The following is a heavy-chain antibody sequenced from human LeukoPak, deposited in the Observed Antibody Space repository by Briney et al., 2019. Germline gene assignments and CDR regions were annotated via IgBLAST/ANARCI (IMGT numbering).Heavy chain of an antibody. CDR2: TNNDGSGT. CDR1: GFTFSSYW. D-gene: IGHD2-15*01. V-gene: IGHV3-74*01. CDR3: VRGGESTWS. Sequence: GRSLRLSCAASGFTFSSYWMHWVRQAPGKGPVWVSRTNNDGSGTTYADSVKGRFTISRDDAKNTPYLQMNSLRAEDTAVYYCVRGGESTWSWGQGTLVTVSS. J-gene: IGHJ5*02.